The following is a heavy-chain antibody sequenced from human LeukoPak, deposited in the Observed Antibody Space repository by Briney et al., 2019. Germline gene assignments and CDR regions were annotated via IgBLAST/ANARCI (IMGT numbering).Heavy chain of an antibody. D-gene: IGHD2-8*01. Sequence: PSETLSLTCAVYGGSFSGYYWSWIRQPPGKGLEWIGEINHSGSTNYNPSLKSRVTISVDTSKNQFSLKLSSVTAEDTAVYYCARDRRGLTAFDIWGQGTMVTVSS. CDR1: GGSFSGYY. CDR3: ARDRRGLTAFDI. J-gene: IGHJ3*02. CDR2: INHSGST. V-gene: IGHV4-34*01.